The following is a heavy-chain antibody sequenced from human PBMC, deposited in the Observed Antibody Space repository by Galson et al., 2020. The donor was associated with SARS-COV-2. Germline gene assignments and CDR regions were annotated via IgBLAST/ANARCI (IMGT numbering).Heavy chain of an antibody. CDR3: ARGVHIVVVGYNWFDP. J-gene: IGHJ5*02. D-gene: IGHD2-21*01. CDR1: GYTFTSYY. V-gene: IGHV1-46*01. CDR2: INPSGGST. Sequence: ASVKVSCKASGYTFTSYYMHWVRQAPGQGLEWMGIINPSGGSTSYAQKFQGRVTMTRDTSTSTVYMELSSLRSEDTAVYYCARGVHIVVVGYNWFDPWGQGTLVTVSS.